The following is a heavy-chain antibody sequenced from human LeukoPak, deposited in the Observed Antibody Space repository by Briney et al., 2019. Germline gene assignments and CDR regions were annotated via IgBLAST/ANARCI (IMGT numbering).Heavy chain of an antibody. CDR1: GYTFTGYY. Sequence: ASVKVSCMASGYTFTGYYMHWVRQAPGQGLEWMGWINPNSGGTNYAQKFQGRVTMTRDTSISTAYMELSRLRSDDTAVYYCARRRSIAAAAWGYYFDYWGQGTLVTVSS. V-gene: IGHV1-2*02. J-gene: IGHJ4*02. CDR2: INPNSGGT. D-gene: IGHD6-13*01. CDR3: ARRRSIAAAAWGYYFDY.